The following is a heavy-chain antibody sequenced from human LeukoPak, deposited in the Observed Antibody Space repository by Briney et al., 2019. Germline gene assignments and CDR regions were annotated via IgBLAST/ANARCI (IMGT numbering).Heavy chain of an antibody. V-gene: IGHV3-74*01. CDR3: AMGSAAAGTRQFDY. Sequence: GGSLRLSCAASGFTFSSYWMHWVRQAPGKGLVWVSRINSDGSSTSYADSVKGRFTISRDNAKNTLYLQMNSLRAEDTAVYYCAMGSAAAGTRQFDYWGQGTLVTVSS. D-gene: IGHD6-13*01. CDR2: INSDGSST. CDR1: GFTFSSYW. J-gene: IGHJ4*02.